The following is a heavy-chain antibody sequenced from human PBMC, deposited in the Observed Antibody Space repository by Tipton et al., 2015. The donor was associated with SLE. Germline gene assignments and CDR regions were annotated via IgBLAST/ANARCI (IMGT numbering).Heavy chain of an antibody. J-gene: IGHJ4*02. CDR2: IYHSAST. D-gene: IGHD6-13*01. CDR1: GASISSSPYN. V-gene: IGHV4-39*07. Sequence: TLSLTCTVSGASISSSPYNWGWIRQSPGKGLEWIASIYHSASTNYNPSLKSRVTISVDTSKNQFSLKLTSVTAADTAVYYCAKSSSRTQQQLVPSYFDYWGQGTLVTVSS. CDR3: AKSSSRTQQQLVPSYFDY.